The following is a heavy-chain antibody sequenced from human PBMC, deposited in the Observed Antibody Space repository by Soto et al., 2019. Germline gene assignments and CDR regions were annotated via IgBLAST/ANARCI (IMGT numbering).Heavy chain of an antibody. D-gene: IGHD2-21*02. Sequence: SGPTLVNPTQTLTLTCTFSGFSLSTSGMCVSWIRQPPGKALEWLARIDWDDDKYYSTSLKTRLTISKDTSKNQVVLTMTNMDPVDTATYYCARIMGDGREVTKIDYWGQGTLVTVSS. J-gene: IGHJ4*02. CDR3: ARIMGDGREVTKIDY. CDR2: IDWDDDK. CDR1: GFSLSTSGMC. V-gene: IGHV2-70*11.